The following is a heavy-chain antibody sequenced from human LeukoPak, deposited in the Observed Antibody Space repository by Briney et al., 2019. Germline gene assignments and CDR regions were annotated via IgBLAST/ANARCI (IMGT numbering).Heavy chain of an antibody. J-gene: IGHJ5*02. CDR1: GFSFSSYA. V-gene: IGHV3-23*01. Sequence: QPGGSLRLSCVASGFSFSSYAMTWVRQAPGKGLEWISEISNSGGTTYNADSVKGRFSISRDNSKNTLYLQMDSLKAEDTAVYYCAKDAKSSVSSRGGWLDPWGQGTLVTVSS. CDR3: AKDAKSSVSSRGGWLDP. D-gene: IGHD3-10*01. CDR2: ISNSGGTT.